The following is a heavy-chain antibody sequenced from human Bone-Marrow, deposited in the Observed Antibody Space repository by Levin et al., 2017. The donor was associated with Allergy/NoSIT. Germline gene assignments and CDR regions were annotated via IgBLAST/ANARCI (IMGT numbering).Heavy chain of an antibody. CDR1: GGSITSYY. CDR3: ARSVGAGSYFDY. J-gene: IGHJ4*02. Sequence: SETLSLTCTVSGGSITSYYWSWIRQPPGKGLEWIGYISYSGSTNYNPSLKGRVTISVDTPKNHFSLKVTSVTAADTAVYYCARSVGAGSYFDYWGQGALVIVSS. D-gene: IGHD3-10*01. CDR2: ISYSGST. V-gene: IGHV4-59*01.